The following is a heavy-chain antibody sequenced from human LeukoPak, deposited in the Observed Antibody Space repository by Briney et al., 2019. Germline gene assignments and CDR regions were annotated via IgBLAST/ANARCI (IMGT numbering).Heavy chain of an antibody. CDR3: ATRSRALDY. CDR2: IWYDGSNK. J-gene: IGHJ4*02. Sequence: GGSLRLSCAASGFTVSSNYMSWVRQAPGKGLEWVAVIWYDGSNKYYADSVKGRFTISRDNSKNTLYLQMNSLRAEDTAVYYCATRSRALDYWGQGTLVTVSS. CDR1: GFTVSSNY. V-gene: IGHV3-33*08.